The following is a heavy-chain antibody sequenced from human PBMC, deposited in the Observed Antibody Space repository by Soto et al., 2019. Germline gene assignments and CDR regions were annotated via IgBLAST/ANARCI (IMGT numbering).Heavy chain of an antibody. D-gene: IGHD6-19*01. CDR3: ARTMYSSVYVVAWFEP. CDR1: GFSFSSYA. Sequence: QVRLVESGGGVVQPGRSLRLSCTASGFSFSSYAMYWFRQPPGKGLAWGAVISHDGINKHYANSVKDRVTVSRDKSSSSIDLNRNSLRCNYVAMDYCARTMYSSVYVVAWFEPWGKGTMVTVSS. J-gene: IGHJ5*02. V-gene: IGHV3-30-3*01. CDR2: ISHDGINK.